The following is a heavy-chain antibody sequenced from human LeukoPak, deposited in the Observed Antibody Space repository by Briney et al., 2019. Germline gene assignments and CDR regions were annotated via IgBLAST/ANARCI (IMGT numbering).Heavy chain of an antibody. V-gene: IGHV4-34*01. Sequence: SETLSLTCAVYGGSFSGYYWSWIRQPPGKGLEWIGEINHSGSTNYNPSLKSRVTISVDTSKNQFSLKLSSVTAADTAVYYCARRGGINYYDSSGYYSNAFDIWAKGQWSPSLQ. D-gene: IGHD3-22*01. CDR1: GGSFSGYY. J-gene: IGHJ3*02. CDR2: INHSGST. CDR3: ARRGGINYYDSSGYYSNAFDI.